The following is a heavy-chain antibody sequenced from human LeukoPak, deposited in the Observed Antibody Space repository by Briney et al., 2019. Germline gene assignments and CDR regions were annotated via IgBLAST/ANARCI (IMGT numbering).Heavy chain of an antibody. V-gene: IGHV3-74*01. J-gene: IGHJ4*02. Sequence: PGGSLRLSCAASGFTFSSYAMSWVRQAPGKGLVWVSRINSDGSSTSYADSVKGRFTTSRDNAKNTLYLQMNSLRAEDTAVYYCASSIVGASKVNYWGQGTLVTVSS. CDR3: ASSIVGASKVNY. CDR2: INSDGSST. CDR1: GFTFSSYA. D-gene: IGHD1-26*01.